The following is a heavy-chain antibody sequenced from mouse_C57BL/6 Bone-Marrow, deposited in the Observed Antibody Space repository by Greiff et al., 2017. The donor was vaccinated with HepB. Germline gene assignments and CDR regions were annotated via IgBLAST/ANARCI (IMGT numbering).Heavy chain of an antibody. CDR2: IYPRSGNT. CDR3: ARWKVLRYPFAY. V-gene: IGHV1-81*01. CDR1: GYTFTSYG. D-gene: IGHD1-1*01. Sequence: VQLQQSGAELARPGASVKLSCKASGYTFTSYGISWVKQSTGQGLEWIGEIYPRSGNTYYNVKFKGKATLTADKSSSTAYMELRSRTSEDSAVYSCARWKVLRYPFAYWGQGTLVTVSA. J-gene: IGHJ3*01.